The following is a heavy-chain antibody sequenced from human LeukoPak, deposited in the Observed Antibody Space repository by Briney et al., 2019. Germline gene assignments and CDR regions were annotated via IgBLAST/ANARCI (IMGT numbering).Heavy chain of an antibody. D-gene: IGHD5-12*01. CDR2: IYPGGSDT. Sequence: GESLKISCKGSGYSFTSYWIGWVRQMPGKGLEWMGIIYPGGSDTRYSPSFQGQVTISADKSISTAYLQWSSLKASDTAMYYCARHRGIVATERRGMDVWGQGTTVTVSS. V-gene: IGHV5-51*01. CDR3: ARHRGIVATERRGMDV. CDR1: GYSFTSYW. J-gene: IGHJ6*02.